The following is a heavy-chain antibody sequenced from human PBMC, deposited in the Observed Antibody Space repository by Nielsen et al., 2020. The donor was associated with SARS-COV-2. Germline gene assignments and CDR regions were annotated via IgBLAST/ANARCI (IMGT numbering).Heavy chain of an antibody. CDR3: AKHQDRNDYGDSFDY. CDR2: ISGSGGST. CDR1: GFTFSSYW. Sequence: GESLKISCAASGFTFSSYWMSWVRQAPGKGLEWVSAISGSGGSTYYADSVKGRFTISRDNSKNTLYLQMNSLRAEDTAVYYCAKHQDRNDYGDSFDYWGQGTLVTVSS. D-gene: IGHD4-17*01. J-gene: IGHJ4*02. V-gene: IGHV3-23*01.